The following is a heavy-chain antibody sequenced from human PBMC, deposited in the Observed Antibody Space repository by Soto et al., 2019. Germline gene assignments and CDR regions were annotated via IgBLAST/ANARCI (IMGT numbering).Heavy chain of an antibody. CDR2: IIPKLGSA. Sequence: QVQLVQSGAEVKEPGSSVKVSCKASGGGNLRDYRTTWVRRAPGQGLEWMGGIIPKLGSANYAQNFQGRGTVTADESTNTLYMELRPLRSDDTAVYYCARGGHGYNFGAVYWGQGTPVTVSS. CDR3: ARGGHGYNFGAVY. D-gene: IGHD5-12*01. CDR1: GGGNLRDYR. J-gene: IGHJ4*02. V-gene: IGHV1-69*01.